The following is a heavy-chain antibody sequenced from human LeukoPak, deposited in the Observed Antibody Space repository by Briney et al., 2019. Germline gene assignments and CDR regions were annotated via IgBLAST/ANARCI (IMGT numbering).Heavy chain of an antibody. J-gene: IGHJ6*02. V-gene: IGHV3-48*04. CDR1: GFTFSSYS. CDR2: ISSSSSTI. D-gene: IGHD3-10*01. CDR3: ARDVGFGELSPTPIYYYGMDV. Sequence: PGGSLRLSCAASGFTFSSYSMNWVRQAPGKGREGVSYISSSSSTIYYADSVKGRFTISRDNAKNSLYLQMNSLRAEDTAVYYCARDVGFGELSPTPIYYYGMDVWGQGTTVTVSS.